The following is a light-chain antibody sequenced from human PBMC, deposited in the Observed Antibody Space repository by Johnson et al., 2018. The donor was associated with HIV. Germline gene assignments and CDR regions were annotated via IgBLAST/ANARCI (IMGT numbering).Light chain of an antibody. J-gene: IGLJ1*01. V-gene: IGLV1-51*02. CDR3: GTWDNSLSTGAV. CDR2: ENN. Sequence: QSVLTQPPSVSAAPGQKVTISCSGSSSDMGNYAVSWYQQLPGTAPKLLIYENNKRPSGIPDRFSGSKSGTSATLGIAGLQTGDEADYYFGTWDNSLSTGAVFGTGTRVTVL. CDR1: SSDMGNYA.